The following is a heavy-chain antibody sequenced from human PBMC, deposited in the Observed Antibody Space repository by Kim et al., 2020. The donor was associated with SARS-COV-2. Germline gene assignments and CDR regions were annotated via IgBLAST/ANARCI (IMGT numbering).Heavy chain of an antibody. Sequence: SETLSLTCNVSGASLNYGGYSWSWIRQFPGRDLEWIGYIFHSGTTVYNPSLQSRTSISLDTSKNQFSLSLASVTAADTALYFCACRAGVAAAGVDYWGQGTLVTVSS. J-gene: IGHJ4*02. CDR2: IFHSGTT. CDR1: GASLNYGGYS. CDR3: ACRAGVAAAGVDY. D-gene: IGHD6-13*01. V-gene: IGHV4-31*03.